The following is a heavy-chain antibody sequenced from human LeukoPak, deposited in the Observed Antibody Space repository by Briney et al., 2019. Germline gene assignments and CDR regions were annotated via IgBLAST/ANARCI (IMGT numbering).Heavy chain of an antibody. CDR3: ARDPRYGDYRRASHAFDI. Sequence: SETLSLTCAVYGGSFSGYYWSWIRQPPGKGLEWIGEINHSGSTNYNPSLKSRVTISVDTSKNQFSLKLSSVTAADTAVYYCARDPRYGDYRRASHAFDIWGQGTMVTVSS. CDR1: GGSFSGYY. J-gene: IGHJ3*02. V-gene: IGHV4-34*01. D-gene: IGHD4-17*01. CDR2: INHSGST.